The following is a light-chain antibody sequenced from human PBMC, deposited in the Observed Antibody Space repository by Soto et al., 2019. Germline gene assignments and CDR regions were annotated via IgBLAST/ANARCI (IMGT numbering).Light chain of an antibody. V-gene: IGLV2-8*02. CDR1: SGDVGGYNY. Sequence: SALAQPPSAYRSHRQSRPISNTRTSGDVGGYNYVSWYQQHPGKAPKLMIFEVSERPSGVPDRFSASKSGNTASLTVSGLQAEDEADYYCSSYAGSNNYVFGTGTKVTVL. CDR2: EVS. J-gene: IGLJ1*01. CDR3: SSYAGSNNYV.